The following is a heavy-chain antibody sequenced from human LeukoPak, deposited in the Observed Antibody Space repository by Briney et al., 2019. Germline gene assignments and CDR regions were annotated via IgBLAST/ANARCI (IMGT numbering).Heavy chain of an antibody. J-gene: IGHJ4*02. V-gene: IGHV3-7*01. Sequence: GGSLRLSCAASGFTFSSYMMTWVRQAPGKGLEWVANIKPDGGEKFYVDSVKGRFTISRDNAKNSLYLQMNSLRAEDTAVYYCARETNLNLDYWGQGTLVTVSS. CDR3: ARETNLNLDY. CDR1: GFTFSSYM. D-gene: IGHD1-14*01. CDR2: IKPDGGEK.